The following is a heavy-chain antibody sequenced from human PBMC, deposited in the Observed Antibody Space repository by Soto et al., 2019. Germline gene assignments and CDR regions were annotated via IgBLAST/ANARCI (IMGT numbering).Heavy chain of an antibody. CDR2: IHYSWGATYSP. Sequence: QVQLQESGPGLVEPSQTLSLICTVSGASIITDGYYWTWNLQHPGKGLEWLGYIHYSWGATYSPSYSPSLQSRIAISVDISTSLLSLELNSVTAADTAVYYCARVPTYYHDIIGYQPFHPCGQGTLVAVSS. CDR1: GASIITDGYY. J-gene: IGHJ5*02. CDR3: ARVPTYYHDIIGYQPFHP. D-gene: IGHD3-22*01. V-gene: IGHV4-31*03.